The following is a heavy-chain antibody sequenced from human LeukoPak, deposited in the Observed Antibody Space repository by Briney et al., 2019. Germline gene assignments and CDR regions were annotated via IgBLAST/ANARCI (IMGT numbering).Heavy chain of an antibody. D-gene: IGHD5-18*01. CDR3: AKEGYSYSAGAPGCFDY. CDR2: ISGSGGST. J-gene: IGHJ4*02. CDR1: GFTFSSYA. Sequence: GGSLRLSCAASGFTFSSYAMSWVRQAPGKGLEWVSAISGSGGSTYYADSVKGRFTISRDNSKNTLYLQMNSLRAEDTAVYYCAKEGYSYSAGAPGCFDYWGQGTLVTVSS. V-gene: IGHV3-23*01.